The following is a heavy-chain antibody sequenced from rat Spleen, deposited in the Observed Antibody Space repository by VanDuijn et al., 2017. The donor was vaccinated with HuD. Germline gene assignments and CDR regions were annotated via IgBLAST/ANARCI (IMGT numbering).Heavy chain of an antibody. V-gene: IGHV5-31*01. J-gene: IGHJ3*01. CDR2: ITNTGGST. D-gene: IGHD1-4*01. CDR1: GFTFNNYW. CDR3: ARVGTRVSRFAY. Sequence: EVQLVESGGGLVQPGRSLKLSCVASGFTFNNYWMTWIRQAPGKGLEWVASITNTGGSTYYRDSVKGRFTVSRDNAKNTLYLQMDSLRSEDTATYYCARVGTRVSRFAYWGQGTLVTVSS.